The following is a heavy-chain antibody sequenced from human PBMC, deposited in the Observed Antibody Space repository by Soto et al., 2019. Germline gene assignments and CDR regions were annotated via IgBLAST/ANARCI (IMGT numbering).Heavy chain of an antibody. V-gene: IGHV1-46*01. CDR1: GYTFTSYY. J-gene: IGHJ4*02. D-gene: IGHD2-8*01. Sequence: QVQLVQSGAEVKKPGASVKVSCKASGYTFTSYYMHWVRQAPGQGLEWMGIINPSGGSTSYAQKFEGRVTRSRDTSTGTVYMGLSSLRSEDTAVYYCGRDFGGGDIVLMVYAAIGIDYWGQGTLVTVSS. CDR3: GRDFGGGDIVLMVYAAIGIDY. CDR2: INPSGGST.